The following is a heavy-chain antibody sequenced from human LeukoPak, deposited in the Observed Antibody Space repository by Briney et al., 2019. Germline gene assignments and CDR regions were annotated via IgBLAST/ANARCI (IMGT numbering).Heavy chain of an antibody. CDR3: ARSNWYNWNDVVDY. J-gene: IGHJ4*02. CDR1: GFTFSGYT. D-gene: IGHD1-1*01. Sequence: GGSLRLSCAASGFTFSGYTMNWVRQAPGKGLEWVSSISGSSTYTYLADSVKGRFTISRDDAKNSLYLQMKSLRAEDTAVYYCARSNWYNWNDVVDYWGQGALVTVSS. CDR2: ISGSSTYT. V-gene: IGHV3-21*06.